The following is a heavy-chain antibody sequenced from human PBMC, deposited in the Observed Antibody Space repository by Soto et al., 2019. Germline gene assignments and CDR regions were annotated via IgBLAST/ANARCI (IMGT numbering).Heavy chain of an antibody. CDR2: IIGRGST. CDR1: LFTFSNYA. V-gene: IGHV3-23*01. D-gene: IGHD3-16*01. Sequence: GSLRLACAASLFTFSNYAMSWVRHAPGKGLEWVSGIIGRGSTTYADSVKGRFAISRDNSKNTLYLQMNSLRAEETAVYYCAKEKDYEYVCGPYPYKSEYWGQGTLVNVSS. J-gene: IGHJ1*01. CDR3: AKEKDYEYVCGPYPYKSEY.